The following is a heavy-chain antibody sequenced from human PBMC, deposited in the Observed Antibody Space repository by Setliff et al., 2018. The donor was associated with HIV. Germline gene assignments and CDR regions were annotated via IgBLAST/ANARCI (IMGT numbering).Heavy chain of an antibody. D-gene: IGHD2-2*01. CDR3: ARATQLRSGVVDPAAKYFYYYMDV. Sequence: QPGGSLRLSCAASGFTFSSYWMSWVRQAPGKGLEWVANIKQDGSEKYYVDSVKGRFTITRDNAQNSLYLQMNSLRAEDTALYYCARATQLRSGVVDPAAKYFYYYMDVWGKGTTVTVSS. CDR1: GFTFSSYW. V-gene: IGHV3-7*01. CDR2: IKQDGSEK. J-gene: IGHJ6*03.